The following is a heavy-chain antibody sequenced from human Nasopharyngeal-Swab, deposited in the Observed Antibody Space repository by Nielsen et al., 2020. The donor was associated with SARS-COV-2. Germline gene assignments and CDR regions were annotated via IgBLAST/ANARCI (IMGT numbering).Heavy chain of an antibody. Sequence: SETLSLTCTVSGGSISSGAYYWSWIRQHPGKGLEWIGYIYYSGSTYYNPSLKSRVTISVDTSKNQFSLKLSSVTAADTAVYYCARVSWDTAMALYYWGQGTLVTVSS. J-gene: IGHJ4*02. CDR3: ARVSWDTAMALYY. V-gene: IGHV4-31*03. CDR1: GGSISSGAYY. D-gene: IGHD5-18*01. CDR2: IYYSGST.